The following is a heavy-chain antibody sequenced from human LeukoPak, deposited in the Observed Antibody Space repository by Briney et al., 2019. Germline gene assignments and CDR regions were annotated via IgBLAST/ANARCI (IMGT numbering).Heavy chain of an antibody. D-gene: IGHD2-15*01. CDR2: IIPIFGTA. Sequence: ASVKVSCKASGGTFSSYAISWVRQAPGQGLEWMGGIIPIFGTANYAQKFQGRVTITTDESTSTAYMELSSLRSEDTAVYYCARGRRGHIVVVVAARYYFDYWGQGTLVTVSS. CDR1: GGTFSSYA. V-gene: IGHV1-69*05. CDR3: ARGRRGHIVVVVAARYYFDY. J-gene: IGHJ4*02.